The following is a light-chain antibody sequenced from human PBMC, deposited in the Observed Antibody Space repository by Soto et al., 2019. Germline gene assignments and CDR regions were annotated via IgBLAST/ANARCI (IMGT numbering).Light chain of an antibody. Sequence: DIVMTQSPDSLAVSLGERASINSKSSQMVLYTSNSKKYLAWYQQKPGQPPKLLIKWASTRESGVPDRFSGSGSETDFTLTISSLQAEDVAVYYCQQYYSSTITFGQGTRLEIK. CDR2: WAS. CDR3: QQYYSSTIT. V-gene: IGKV4-1*01. CDR1: QMVLYTSNSKKY. J-gene: IGKJ5*01.